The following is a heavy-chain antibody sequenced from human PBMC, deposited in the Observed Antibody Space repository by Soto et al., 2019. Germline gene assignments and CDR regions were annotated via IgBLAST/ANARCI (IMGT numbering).Heavy chain of an antibody. J-gene: IGHJ4*02. CDR1: GFTSVYYG. V-gene: IGHV3-49*03. CDR3: TRIYGTGTYLPDF. CDR2: IRGTAYGGAT. D-gene: IGHD3-10*01. Sequence: VRLVGSGGDLVQPGRSLRLSCTTTGFTSVYYGVSWFRQAPGKGLEWVGFIRGTAYGGATDYAASVVGRFTITRTESENVAYLQMNSLKTDDTAVYYCTRIYGTGTYLPDFWGQGTLVTVSS.